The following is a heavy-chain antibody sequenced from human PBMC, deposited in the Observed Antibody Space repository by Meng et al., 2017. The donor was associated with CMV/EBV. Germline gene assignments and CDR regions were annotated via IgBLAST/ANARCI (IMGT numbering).Heavy chain of an antibody. D-gene: IGHD3-22*01. J-gene: IGHJ6*02. Sequence: SETLSLTCTVSGGSISSYYWSWIRQPAGKGLEWIGRIYTSGSTNYNPSLKSQVTMSVDTSKNQFSLKLSSVTAADTAVYYCARGLYDSSGYPAYGMDVWGQGTTVTVSS. V-gene: IGHV4-4*07. CDR2: IYTSGST. CDR1: GGSISSYY. CDR3: ARGLYDSSGYPAYGMDV.